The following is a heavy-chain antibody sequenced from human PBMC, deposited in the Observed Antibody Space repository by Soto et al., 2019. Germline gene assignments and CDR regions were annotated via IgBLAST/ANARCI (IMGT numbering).Heavy chain of an antibody. D-gene: IGHD1-26*01. J-gene: IGHJ4*02. CDR1: GGSFSGYY. Sequence: QVQLQQWGAGLLKPSETLSLTCAVYGGSFSGYYWSWIRQPPGKGLEWIGEINHSGSTNYNPSLKSRVTISVATSKDQFALELCSLAAADTAVYYCPRGRESYRPQHFDYWGQGTLVTVSS. CDR2: INHSGST. CDR3: PRGRESYRPQHFDY. V-gene: IGHV4-34*01.